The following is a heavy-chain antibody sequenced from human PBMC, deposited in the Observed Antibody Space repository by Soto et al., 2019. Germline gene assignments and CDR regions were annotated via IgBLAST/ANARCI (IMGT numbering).Heavy chain of an antibody. J-gene: IGHJ6*02. CDR2: IYWDDDK. V-gene: IGHV2-5*02. CDR3: AHHPPYDILTGYYNHYYYYGMDV. D-gene: IGHD3-9*01. Sequence: QITLKESGPPLVKPTQTLTLTCTFSGFSLSTSGVGVGWIRQPPGKALEWLALIYWDDDKRYSPSLKSRLTITKDTSKNQVVLTMTNMDPVDTATYYCAHHPPYDILTGYYNHYYYYGMDVWGQGTTVTVSS. CDR1: GFSLSTSGVG.